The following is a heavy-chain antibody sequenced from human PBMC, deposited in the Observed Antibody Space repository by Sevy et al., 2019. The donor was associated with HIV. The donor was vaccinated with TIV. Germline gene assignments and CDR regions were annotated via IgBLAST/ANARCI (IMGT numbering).Heavy chain of an antibody. J-gene: IGHJ5*02. V-gene: IGHV1-18*01. CDR1: GYTFSSYG. D-gene: IGHD4-17*01. CDR3: ARARITVTTLNWFDP. CDR2: ISAYNGNT. Sequence: ASVKVSCKASGYTFSSYGITWVRQAPGQGLEWMGWISAYNGNTTYAQKLQGRVTLTTDTSTNTAYMELRSLRSDDTAVYYCARARITVTTLNWFDPWGQGTLVTVSS.